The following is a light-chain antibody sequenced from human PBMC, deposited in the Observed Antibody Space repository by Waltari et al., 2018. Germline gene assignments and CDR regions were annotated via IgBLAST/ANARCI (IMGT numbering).Light chain of an antibody. CDR3: QQYYSTPVT. CDR2: WAS. J-gene: IGKJ4*01. Sequence: DIVMTQSPDSLTMSLGGRATIDCTSSQNVLYSSNNKNYLAWYQQKPGQPPKLLIYWASTRESGVPDRFSGSGSGTDFTLTISSLQAEDVAVYYCQQYYSTPVTFGGGTKVEIK. V-gene: IGKV4-1*01. CDR1: QNVLYSSNNKNY.